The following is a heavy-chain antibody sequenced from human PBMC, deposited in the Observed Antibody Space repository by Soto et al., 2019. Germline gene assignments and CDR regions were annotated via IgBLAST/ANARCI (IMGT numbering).Heavy chain of an antibody. CDR3: ARDRGSSWYGYFDY. CDR2: IYYSGST. CDR1: GGSISSGDYY. J-gene: IGHJ4*02. V-gene: IGHV4-61*08. D-gene: IGHD6-13*01. Sequence: PSETLSLNCTVSGGSISSGDYYWSWIRQPPGKGLEWIGYIYYSGSTYYNPSLKSRVTISVDTSKNQFSLKLSSVTAADTAVYYCARDRGSSWYGYFDYWGQGTLVTVSS.